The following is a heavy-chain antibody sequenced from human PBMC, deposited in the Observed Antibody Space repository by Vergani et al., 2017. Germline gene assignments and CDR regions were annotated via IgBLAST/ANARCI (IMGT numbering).Heavy chain of an antibody. CDR1: GGSISSYY. CDR3: ARHLTGYGDLDAFDI. J-gene: IGHJ3*02. V-gene: IGHV4-59*08. Sequence: QVQLQESGPGLVKPSETLSLTCTVSGGSISSYYWSWIRQPPGKGLEWIGYIYYSGSTNYNPSLKSRVTISVDTSKNPFSLKLSSVTAADTAVYYCARHLTGYGDLDAFDIWGQGTMVTVSS. CDR2: IYYSGST. D-gene: IGHD4-17*01.